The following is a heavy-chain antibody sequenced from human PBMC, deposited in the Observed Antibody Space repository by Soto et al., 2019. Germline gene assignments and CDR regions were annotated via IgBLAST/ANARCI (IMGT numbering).Heavy chain of an antibody. CDR1: GYSFTDYW. Sequence: PGESLKISCKGSGYSFTDYWIGWVRQMPGKGLEWMGTIYPDDSDTRYSPSFEGQVTISADKSITTAYLQWSSLKASDTAMYYCARLVPAAIGWFDPWGQGTLVTVS. J-gene: IGHJ5*02. CDR3: ARLVPAAIGWFDP. V-gene: IGHV5-51*01. CDR2: IYPDDSDT. D-gene: IGHD2-2*02.